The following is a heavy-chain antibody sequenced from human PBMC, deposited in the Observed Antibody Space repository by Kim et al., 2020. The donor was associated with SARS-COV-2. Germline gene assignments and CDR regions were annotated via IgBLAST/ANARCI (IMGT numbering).Heavy chain of an antibody. V-gene: IGHV1-46*02. J-gene: IGHJ4*02. D-gene: IGHD1-26*01. Sequence: SVKVSCKASGYTFNSSYMHSVPQAPGQGLDWMGIINPSGGSTRYAQKCQGRVTMTRDTSTSTVYMELSSLRSEDTAVYYCARGGSYPSMDWGQGTLVTVSS. CDR1: GYTFNSSY. CDR2: INPSGGST. CDR3: ARGGSYPSMD.